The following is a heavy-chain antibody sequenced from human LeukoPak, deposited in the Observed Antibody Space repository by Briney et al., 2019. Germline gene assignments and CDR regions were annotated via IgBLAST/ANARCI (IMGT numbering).Heavy chain of an antibody. J-gene: IGHJ6*04. Sequence: PGGSLRLSCAASGFTFSSYWMSWVRQAPGKGLERVANIKQDGSEKYYVDSVKGRFTISRDNAKNSLYLQMNSLRAEDTAVYYCARDGPIVVVVAATQRYYYGMDVWGKGTTVTVSS. D-gene: IGHD2-15*01. V-gene: IGHV3-7*03. CDR1: GFTFSSYW. CDR2: IKQDGSEK. CDR3: ARDGPIVVVVAATQRYYYGMDV.